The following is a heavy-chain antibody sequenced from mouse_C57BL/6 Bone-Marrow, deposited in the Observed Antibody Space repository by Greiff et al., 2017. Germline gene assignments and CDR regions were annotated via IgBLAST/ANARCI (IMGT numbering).Heavy chain of an antibody. CDR2: INYDGSST. D-gene: IGHD2-3*01. CDR3: ARVDGYYGYWYFDV. V-gene: IGHV5-16*01. J-gene: IGHJ1*03. Sequence: EVKLMESEGGLVQPGSSMKLSCTASGFTFSDYYMAWVRQVPEKGLEWVANINYDGSSTYYLDSLKSRFIISRDNAKNILYLQMSSLKSEDTATYYCARVDGYYGYWYFDVWGTGTTVTVSS. CDR1: GFTFSDYY.